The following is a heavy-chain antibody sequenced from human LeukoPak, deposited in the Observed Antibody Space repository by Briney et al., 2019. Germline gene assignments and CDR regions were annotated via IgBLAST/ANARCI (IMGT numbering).Heavy chain of an antibody. D-gene: IGHD1-26*01. Sequence: SETLSLTCTVPGGSISSYYWIWIRQPPGQGLEWIGDIYYSGRTDSNPSLRSRDITSLDTSKNQISLNLSSVTAADTAVYYCARPRTMGSRSPLGYWSQGSLVTVSS. CDR3: ARPRTMGSRSPLGY. V-gene: IGHV4-59*01. CDR2: IYYSGRT. CDR1: GGSISSYY. J-gene: IGHJ4*02.